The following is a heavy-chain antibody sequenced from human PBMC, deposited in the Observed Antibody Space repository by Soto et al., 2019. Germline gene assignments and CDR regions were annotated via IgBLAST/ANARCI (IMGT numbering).Heavy chain of an antibody. J-gene: IGHJ5*02. CDR2: INPNSDST. Sequence: GGPVKVSCKASGYTFNNYYVHWIRKAPGQGPEWMGWINPNSDSTNFAQKFQGRVTMTRDTSISTAYLELSGLRSDDTALYYCARGRGSSSNNCFDPWGQGSLVTVSS. V-gene: IGHV1-2*02. D-gene: IGHD6-6*01. CDR3: ARGRGSSSNNCFDP. CDR1: GYTFNNYY.